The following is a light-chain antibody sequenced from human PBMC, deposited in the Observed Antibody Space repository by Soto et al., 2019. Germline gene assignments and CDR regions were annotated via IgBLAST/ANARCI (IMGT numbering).Light chain of an antibody. CDR3: QQYYSSVVT. CDR2: WAS. J-gene: IGKJ5*01. V-gene: IGKV4-1*01. Sequence: DIVMTQSPDSLAVSLGERATINCKSSQSILYSPNNKNSLAWFQQQPGQHPKLLIYWASTRESGVPDRFSGSGSGTDFTLTISSLQAEDVDVYYCQQYYSSVVTFGQGTRLEIK. CDR1: QSILYSPNNKNS.